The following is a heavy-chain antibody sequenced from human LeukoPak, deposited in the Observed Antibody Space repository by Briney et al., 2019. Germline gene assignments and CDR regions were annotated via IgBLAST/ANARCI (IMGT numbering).Heavy chain of an antibody. Sequence: GGSLRLSCADSGFTFSSYSMNWVRQAPGKGLEWVSSISSSSSYIYYADSVKGRFTISRDNAKNSLYLQMNSLRAEDTAVYYCARGHGRRWFDPWGQGTLVTASS. J-gene: IGHJ5*02. V-gene: IGHV3-21*01. CDR1: GFTFSSYS. CDR3: ARGHGRRWFDP. CDR2: ISSSSSYI.